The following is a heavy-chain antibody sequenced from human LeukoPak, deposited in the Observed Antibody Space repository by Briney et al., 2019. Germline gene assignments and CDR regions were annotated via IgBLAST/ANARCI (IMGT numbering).Heavy chain of an antibody. Sequence: PGGSLRLSCAASGFTISSYGMNWVRQAPGKGLEWVSAISGSGGSTYYADSVKGRFTISRDNSKNTLYLQMNSLRAEDTAVYYCAKDQIVGTLGGQDYWGQGTLVTVSS. CDR1: GFTISSYG. J-gene: IGHJ4*02. CDR2: ISGSGGST. V-gene: IGHV3-23*01. CDR3: AKDQIVGTLGGQDY. D-gene: IGHD1-26*01.